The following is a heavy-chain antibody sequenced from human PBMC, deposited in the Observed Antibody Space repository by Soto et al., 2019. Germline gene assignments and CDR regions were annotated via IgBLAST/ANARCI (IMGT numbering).Heavy chain of an antibody. D-gene: IGHD6-19*01. CDR3: AKLSVAGTWDY. CDR1: GFTFDDYA. V-gene: IGHV3-9*01. CDR2: ISWNSGSI. J-gene: IGHJ4*02. Sequence: GGSLRLSCAASGFTFDDYAMHWVRQAPGKGLEWVSGISWNSGSIGYADSVKGRFTISRDNAKNSLYLQMNSLRAEDTALYYCAKLSVAGTWDYWGQGTLVTVSS.